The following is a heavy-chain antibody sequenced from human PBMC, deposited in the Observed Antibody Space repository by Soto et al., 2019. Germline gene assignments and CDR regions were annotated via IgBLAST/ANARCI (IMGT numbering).Heavy chain of an antibody. J-gene: IGHJ4*02. V-gene: IGHV1-18*01. CDR3: ARDPLLALDY. CDR2: INTYNGNT. CDR1: GYSFTSYG. Sequence: ASVKVSCKASGYSFTSYGITWVRQAPGQGLEWMGWINTYNGNTNYAQKLQGRVTMTTDTSTSTAYMELRSLRSDDTAVYYCARDPLLALDYWGQGTLVTVSS.